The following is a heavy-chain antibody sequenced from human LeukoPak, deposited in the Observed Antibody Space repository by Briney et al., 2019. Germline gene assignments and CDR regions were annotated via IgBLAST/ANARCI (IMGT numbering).Heavy chain of an antibody. CDR3: ARSQWLVSGYYWYFDL. CDR2: ISNSDDGR. Sequence: GGSLRLSCAASGFTFSSYAMSWVRQAPGKGLEWVSAISNSDDGRYYADSAKGRFTISRDNSKNTLYLQMNSLRTEDTAVYYCARSQWLVSGYYWYFDLWGRGTLVTVSS. J-gene: IGHJ2*01. V-gene: IGHV3-23*01. D-gene: IGHD6-19*01. CDR1: GFTFSSYA.